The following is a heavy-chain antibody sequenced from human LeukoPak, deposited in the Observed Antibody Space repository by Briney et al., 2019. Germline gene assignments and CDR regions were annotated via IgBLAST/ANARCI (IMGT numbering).Heavy chain of an antibody. J-gene: IGHJ4*02. CDR1: GFTFSAYA. CDR2: IRNKAYGGTA. Sequence: GGSLRLSCEASGFTFSAYAMNWVRQAPGKGLEWVGFIRNKAYGGTAEYAASVKGRFTISRDDSKSIAYLQMNSLKTEDTAVYYCARGIIGLRGFDYWGQGTLVTVSS. CDR3: ARGIIGLRGFDY. V-gene: IGHV3-49*04. D-gene: IGHD1-20*01.